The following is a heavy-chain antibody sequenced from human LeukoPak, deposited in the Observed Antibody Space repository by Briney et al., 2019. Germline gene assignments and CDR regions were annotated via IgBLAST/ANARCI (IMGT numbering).Heavy chain of an antibody. J-gene: IGHJ4*02. Sequence: GASVKVSCKASGYTFTSYGISWVRQAPGQGLEWMGWINPNSGGTNYAQKFQGRVTMTRDTSISTAYMELSRLRSDDTAVYYCARELLGDNWNDLDYWGQGTLVTVSS. D-gene: IGHD1-20*01. CDR2: INPNSGGT. V-gene: IGHV1-2*02. CDR1: GYTFTSYG. CDR3: ARELLGDNWNDLDY.